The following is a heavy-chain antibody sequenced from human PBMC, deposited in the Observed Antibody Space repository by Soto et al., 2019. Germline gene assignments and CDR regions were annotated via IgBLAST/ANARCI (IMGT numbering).Heavy chain of an antibody. CDR3: ARESQQGYFDWLLDRGPGRHWFDP. CDR2: IYYSGST. D-gene: IGHD3-9*01. Sequence: PSETLSLTCTVSGGSISSGGYYWSWIRQHPGKGLEWIGYIYYSGSTYYNPSLKSRVTISVDTSKNQFSLKLSSVTAADTAVYYCARESQQGYFDWLLDRGPGRHWFDPWGQGTLVTVSS. J-gene: IGHJ5*02. V-gene: IGHV4-31*03. CDR1: GGSISSGGYY.